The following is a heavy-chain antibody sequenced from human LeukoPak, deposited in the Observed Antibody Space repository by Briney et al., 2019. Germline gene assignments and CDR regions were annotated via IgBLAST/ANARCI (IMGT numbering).Heavy chain of an antibody. CDR1: GFTFSTYG. V-gene: IGHV3-30*03. CDR2: ISYDGRDK. D-gene: IGHD3-16*01. Sequence: PGGSLRLSCVASGFTFSTYGMHWVRQAPGKGLEWVAVISYDGRDKHHADSVKGRFTISRDNAKNSLYLQMTSLRAEDTALYYCARDGYVWEWRFDYWGQGTLVTVSS. J-gene: IGHJ4*02. CDR3: ARDGYVWEWRFDY.